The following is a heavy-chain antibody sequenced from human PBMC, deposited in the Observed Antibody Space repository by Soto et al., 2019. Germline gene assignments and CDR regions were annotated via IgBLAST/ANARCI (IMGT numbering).Heavy chain of an antibody. Sequence: ASVKVSCKASGGTFSSYAISWVRQAPGQGLEWMGGIIPIFGTANYAQKFQGRVTITADESTSTAYMERSSLRSGDTAVYYCPSVSHPCSSIAARRGWFEPWGQGTLVTI. D-gene: IGHD6-6*01. CDR2: IIPIFGTA. CDR3: PSVSHPCSSIAARRGWFEP. J-gene: IGHJ5*02. V-gene: IGHV1-69*13. CDR1: GGTFSSYA.